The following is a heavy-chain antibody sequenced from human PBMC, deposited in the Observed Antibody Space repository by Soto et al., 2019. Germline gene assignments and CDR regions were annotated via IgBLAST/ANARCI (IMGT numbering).Heavy chain of an antibody. V-gene: IGHV3-23*01. CDR3: AKATYYYDSSGYQYYFDY. CDR1: GFTFSSYA. J-gene: IGHJ4*02. D-gene: IGHD3-22*01. CDR2: ISGSGGST. Sequence: PGGSLRLSCAASGFTFSSYAMSWVRQAPGKGLEWVSAISGSGGSTYYADSVKGRFTISRDNSKNTLYLQMNSLRAEDTAVYYCAKATYYYDSSGYQYYFDYWGQGTLVTVSS.